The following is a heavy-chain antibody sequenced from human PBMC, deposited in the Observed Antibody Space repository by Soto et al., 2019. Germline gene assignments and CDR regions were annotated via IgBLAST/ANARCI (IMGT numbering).Heavy chain of an antibody. D-gene: IGHD2-2*01. J-gene: IGHJ6*02. V-gene: IGHV3-48*02. CDR3: ARRPDATIKDISYYYALDV. CDR2: ISSSSNTL. CDR1: GFTISPYN. Sequence: LRLSCAASGFTISPYNMIWVRQAPGKGLQWVSYISSSSNTLYYGDSVRGRFTIPRDNAKNSLYLQMNSLRDEDTAVYYCARRPDATIKDISYYYALDVWGQGTTVTVSS.